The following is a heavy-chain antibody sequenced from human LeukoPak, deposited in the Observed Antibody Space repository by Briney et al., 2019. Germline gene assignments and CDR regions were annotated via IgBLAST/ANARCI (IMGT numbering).Heavy chain of an antibody. CDR3: ATREGND. V-gene: IGHV3-33*01. CDR2: IWYDGSNK. Sequence: SCKASGGTFSSYGMHWVRQAPGKGLEWVAVIWYDGSNKYYADSVKGRFTISRDNSKNTLYLQMNSLRAEDTAVYYCATREGNDWGQGTLVTVSS. J-gene: IGHJ4*02. CDR1: GGTFSSYG.